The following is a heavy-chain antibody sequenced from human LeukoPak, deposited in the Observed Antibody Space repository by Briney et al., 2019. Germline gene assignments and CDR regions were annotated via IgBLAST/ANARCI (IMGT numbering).Heavy chain of an antibody. V-gene: IGHV3-30*02. Sequence: GGSLRLSCAASGFTFSSYGMHWVRQAPGKGLEWVAFIRYDGSDKYYADSVKGRFTISRDNSKNTLYLQMNSLRAEDTAVYYCASSSGVVVQHYYFDYWGQGTLVTVSS. CDR2: IRYDGSDK. J-gene: IGHJ4*02. D-gene: IGHD3-22*01. CDR1: GFTFSSYG. CDR3: ASSSGVVVQHYYFDY.